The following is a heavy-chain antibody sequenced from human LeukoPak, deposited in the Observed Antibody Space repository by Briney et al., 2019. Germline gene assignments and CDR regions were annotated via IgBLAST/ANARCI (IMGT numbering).Heavy chain of an antibody. J-gene: IGHJ4*02. CDR2: ISGSGGST. V-gene: IGHV3-23*01. D-gene: IGHD2-2*01. CDR3: AKDQYQWYYFDY. Sequence: GGSLRLSCAASGFTFSSYAMSWVRQAPGKGLEWVSAISGSGGSTYYADSVKGWFTISRDNSKNTLYLQMNSLRAEDTAVYYCAKDQYQWYYFDYWGQGTLVTVSS. CDR1: GFTFSSYA.